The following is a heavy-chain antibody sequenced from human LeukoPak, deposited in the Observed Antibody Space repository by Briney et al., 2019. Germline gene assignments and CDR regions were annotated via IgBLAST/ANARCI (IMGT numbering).Heavy chain of an antibody. CDR3: ARGSQRITVFGVVTDY. D-gene: IGHD3-3*01. V-gene: IGHV4-59*01. Sequence: PSETLSLTCAVSGDSISSYYWSWTRQPPGKGLEWIGYIYYTGSTNYNPSLKSRVTISVDTSKNQFSLKLSSVTAADTAVYFCARGSQRITVFGVVTDYWGQGTLVTVSS. CDR1: GDSISSYY. CDR2: IYYTGST. J-gene: IGHJ4*02.